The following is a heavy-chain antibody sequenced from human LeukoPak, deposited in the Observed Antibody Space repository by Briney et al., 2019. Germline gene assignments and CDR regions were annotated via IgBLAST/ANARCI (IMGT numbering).Heavy chain of an antibody. CDR1: GGSISSSSYY. D-gene: IGHD6-13*01. CDR2: IYYTGST. V-gene: IGHV4-61*05. Sequence: PSETLSLTCTVSGGSISSSSYYWGWIRQPPGKGLEWIGYIYYTGSTNYNPSLKSRLTISVDTSKNQFSLKLSSATAADTALYYCATVVPSGYSDYWGQGTLVTVSS. J-gene: IGHJ4*02. CDR3: ATVVPSGYSDY.